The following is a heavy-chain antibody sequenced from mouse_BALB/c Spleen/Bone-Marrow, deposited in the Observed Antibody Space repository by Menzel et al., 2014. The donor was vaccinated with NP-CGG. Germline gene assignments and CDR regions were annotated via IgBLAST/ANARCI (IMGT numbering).Heavy chain of an antibody. CDR2: INSNGGST. CDR1: GFTFSNYG. J-gene: IGHJ2*01. Sequence: EVMLVESGGGLVQPGGSLKLSCAASGFTFSNYGMSWVRQTPDKRLELVATINSNGGSTYYPDSVKGRFTISRDTAKNTLYRQMSSLKSEETAMYYCVRGNYGNYVDYFDFWGQGTTLTVSS. D-gene: IGHD2-1*01. CDR3: VRGNYGNYVDYFDF. V-gene: IGHV5-6-3*01.